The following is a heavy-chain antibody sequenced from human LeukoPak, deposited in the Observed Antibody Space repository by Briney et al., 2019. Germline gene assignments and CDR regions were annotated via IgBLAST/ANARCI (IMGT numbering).Heavy chain of an antibody. D-gene: IGHD1-26*01. CDR1: ESTFTTYA. CDR3: ARAPSGSYYEAFDI. Sequence: GASVKVSCKASESTFTTYALHWVRQAPGQRLEWMGWINAANGNTKYSQNFQGRLTITGDTSASTAYMELSSLRSEDTAVYYCARAPSGSYYEAFDIWGQGTMVTVSS. J-gene: IGHJ3*02. CDR2: INAANGNT. V-gene: IGHV1-3*01.